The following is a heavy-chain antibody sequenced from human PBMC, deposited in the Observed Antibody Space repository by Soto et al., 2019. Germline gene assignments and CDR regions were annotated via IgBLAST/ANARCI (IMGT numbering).Heavy chain of an antibody. CDR1: GFTFSSYA. J-gene: IGHJ6*02. CDR2: ISGSGGST. D-gene: IGHD3-10*01. V-gene: IGHV3-23*01. Sequence: GGSLRLSCAASGFTFSSYAMSWVRQAPGKGLEWVSAISGSGGSTYYADSGKGRFTISRDNSKNTLYLQMNSLRAEDTAVYYCAKARGLLLWFGELLYTPGISYGMDVWGQGTTVTVSS. CDR3: AKARGLLLWFGELLYTPGISYGMDV.